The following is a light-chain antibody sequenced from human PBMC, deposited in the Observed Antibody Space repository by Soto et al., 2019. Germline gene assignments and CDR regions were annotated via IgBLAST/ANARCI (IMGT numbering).Light chain of an antibody. V-gene: IGKV2-30*02. J-gene: IGKJ5*01. CDR2: DVS. CDR1: QSLVHRDGNTY. CDR3: MQSNHFPRT. Sequence: DVVMTQSPLSIPVPIGQPASSXXRSXQSLVHRDGNTYLNWFQQRPGQSPRXXIYDVSNRDSGVPERFSGSGSGTDFTLKISRVEAEDVGVYYCMQSNHFPRTFGQGTRLDIK.